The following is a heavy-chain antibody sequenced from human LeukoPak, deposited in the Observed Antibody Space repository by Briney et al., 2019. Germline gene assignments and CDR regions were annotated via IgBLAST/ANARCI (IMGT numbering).Heavy chain of an antibody. D-gene: IGHD3-22*01. CDR1: GFTFSDYG. CDR2: ISHDGSDK. CDR3: AKGTLVDNRGYYFDY. Sequence: GGSLRLSCAVSGFTFSDYGMHWVRQAPGKGLEWMAVISHDGSDKYYSDSVKGLFTVSRDKSKNTLYLQMNSLRAEDTAVYYCAKGTLVDNRGYYFDYWGQGTLVTVSS. V-gene: IGHV3-30*18. J-gene: IGHJ4*02.